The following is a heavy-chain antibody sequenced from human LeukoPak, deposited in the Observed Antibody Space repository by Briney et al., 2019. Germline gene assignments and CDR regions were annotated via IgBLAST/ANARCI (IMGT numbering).Heavy chain of an antibody. CDR3: TLGDAFDI. CDR2: IRSKAYGGTT. CDR1: GFTFSSYA. V-gene: IGHV3-49*03. J-gene: IGHJ3*02. Sequence: GGSLRLSCAASGFTFSSYAMSWFRQAPGKGLEWVGFIRSKAYGGTTEYAASVKGRFTISRDDSKSIAYLQMNSLKTEDTAVYYCTLGDAFDIWGQGTMVTVSS.